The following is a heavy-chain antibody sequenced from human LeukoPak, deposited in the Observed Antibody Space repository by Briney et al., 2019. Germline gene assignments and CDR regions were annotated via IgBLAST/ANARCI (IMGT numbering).Heavy chain of an antibody. Sequence: GGSLRLSCAASGFTFSNYSMNWVRQAPGKGPEWVSSISSSSSYKYYADSVKGRFTISRDNATNSLFLQMDSLRGEDTAVYYCARVVARPGPFWRRDYYFMDVWGKGTTVTVSS. CDR2: ISSSSSYK. D-gene: IGHD3-3*01. V-gene: IGHV3-21*01. CDR1: GFTFSNYS. J-gene: IGHJ6*03. CDR3: ARVVARPGPFWRRDYYFMDV.